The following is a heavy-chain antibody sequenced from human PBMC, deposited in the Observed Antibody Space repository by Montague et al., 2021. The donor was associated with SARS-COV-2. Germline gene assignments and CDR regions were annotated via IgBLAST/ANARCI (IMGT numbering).Heavy chain of an antibody. CDR2: IYYSGST. CDR3: ASTYGGNLGYYYYYMDV. CDR1: GGSISGGGYY. V-gene: IGHV4-31*03. Sequence: TLSLTCTVSGGSISGGGYYWSWIRQHPGKGLEGIGYIYYSGSTYYNPSIKSRVTISVDTSKNQFSLKLSSVTAADTAVYYCASTYGGNLGYYYYYMDVWGEVTTVTVSS. J-gene: IGHJ6*03. D-gene: IGHD4-23*01.